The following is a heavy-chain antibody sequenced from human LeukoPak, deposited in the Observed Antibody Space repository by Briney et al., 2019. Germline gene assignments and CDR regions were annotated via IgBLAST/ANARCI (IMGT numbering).Heavy chain of an antibody. CDR3: ARGPRSSWYEYFQH. D-gene: IGHD6-13*01. V-gene: IGHV4-34*01. CDR1: DESFSGYY. J-gene: IGHJ1*01. Sequence: SETLSLTCAVYDESFSGYYCSWIRQPPRKGLEWIGEIDHSGSTNYNPSLKSRVTISVDTSKNQFSLKLSSVTAADTAVYYCARGPRSSWYEYFQHWGQGTLVTVSS. CDR2: IDHSGST.